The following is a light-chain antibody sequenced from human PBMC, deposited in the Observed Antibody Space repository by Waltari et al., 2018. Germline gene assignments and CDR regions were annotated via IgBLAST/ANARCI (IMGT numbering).Light chain of an antibody. Sequence: QSALTQPRSVSGPPGQSGPIPCTGTSSDVGGSDFLSWYQQNPGKAPKLVMYSVSQRPSGVPDRFSGSKSGNTASLTITGLQAEDEAEYYCCSHAGSDTFWVFGGGTKVTVL. V-gene: IGLV2-11*01. J-gene: IGLJ3*02. CDR2: SVS. CDR1: SSDVGGSDF. CDR3: CSHAGSDTFWV.